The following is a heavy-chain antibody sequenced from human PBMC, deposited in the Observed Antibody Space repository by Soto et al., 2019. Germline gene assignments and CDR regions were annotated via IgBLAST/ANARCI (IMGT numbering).Heavy chain of an antibody. D-gene: IGHD2-8*01. CDR3: IRVMDF. Sequence: QVQMVESGGGVVQPGRSLRLSCAASGFSFSAFGMQWVRQAPGGGLEAVAFISNDGSHASYADSVRGRFTISRDNSKNTLSLQRNSLTADDTAVYYCIRVMDFWGQGTLVTVSS. CDR2: ISNDGSHA. CDR1: GFSFSAFG. J-gene: IGHJ4*02. V-gene: IGHV3-30*04.